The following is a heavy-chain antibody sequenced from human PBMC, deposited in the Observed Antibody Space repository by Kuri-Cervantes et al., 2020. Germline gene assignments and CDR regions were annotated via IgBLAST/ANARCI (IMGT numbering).Heavy chain of an antibody. Sequence: GESLKISCAASGFTFSSYSMNWVRQAPGKGLEWVSSISASGTYIYYADSVKGRFSISRDNAKNSLYLQMNSLRAEDTAVYYCARRGIAAAGTRWFDPWGQGTLVTVSS. CDR3: ARRGIAAAGTRWFDP. V-gene: IGHV3-21*03. D-gene: IGHD6-13*01. CDR1: GFTFSSYS. J-gene: IGHJ5*02. CDR2: ISASGTYI.